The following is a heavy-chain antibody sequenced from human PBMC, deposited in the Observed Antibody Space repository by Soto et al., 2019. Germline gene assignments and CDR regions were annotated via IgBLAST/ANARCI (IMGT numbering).Heavy chain of an antibody. Sequence: GSLRLSCAASGLTVSNAYMAWVRQAPGMGLEWVSVIYDNGTTYYADSVKGRFTISRDTSTNTLSLQMDSLRAEDTAVYYCVRPLPSGRNYGLDVWGQGTTVTVSS. CDR3: VRPLPSGRNYGLDV. V-gene: IGHV3-53*01. CDR2: IYDNGTT. CDR1: GLTVSNAY. J-gene: IGHJ6*02. D-gene: IGHD3-10*01.